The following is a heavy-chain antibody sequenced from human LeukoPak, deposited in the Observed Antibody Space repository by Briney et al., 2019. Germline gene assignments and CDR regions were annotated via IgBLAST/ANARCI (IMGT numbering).Heavy chain of an antibody. CDR1: GFTFSSYG. V-gene: IGHV3-23*01. D-gene: IGHD5-24*01. CDR3: AKGSRDGYNYDY. Sequence: GGSLRLSCAASGFTFSSYGMHWVRQAPGKGLEWVSAISGSGAGTYYADSVKGRFTFSRDNSKNTLYLQMNSLRAEDTAIYYCAKGSRDGYNYDYWGQGTLVTVSS. J-gene: IGHJ4*02. CDR2: ISGSGAGT.